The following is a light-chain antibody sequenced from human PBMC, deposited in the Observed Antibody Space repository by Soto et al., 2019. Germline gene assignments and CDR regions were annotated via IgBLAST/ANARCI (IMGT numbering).Light chain of an antibody. Sequence: DIQMTQSPSTLSASVGDRVTITCRASQTIHSFLAWYQQKAGKAPKLLIYDASNLESGVPSRFSGSGSGTEFTLTVSSLQPDDFATYYCQQSYSTPRTFGQGTKLEIK. CDR1: QTIHSF. V-gene: IGKV1-5*01. J-gene: IGKJ2*01. CDR3: QQSYSTPRT. CDR2: DAS.